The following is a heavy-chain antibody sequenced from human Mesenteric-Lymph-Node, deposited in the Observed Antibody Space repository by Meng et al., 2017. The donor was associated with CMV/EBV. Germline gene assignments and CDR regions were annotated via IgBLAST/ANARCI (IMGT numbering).Heavy chain of an antibody. Sequence: GESLKISCATSGFIFNSYEINWVRQAPGKGLEWISYISSSGTTMYYADSVKGRFTISRDNAKNSLYLQMNSLRADDTALYYCARQQTFGVVSSYYYGMDVWGQGTTVTVSS. CDR3: ARQQTFGVVSSYYYGMDV. D-gene: IGHD3-3*01. CDR1: GFIFNSYE. V-gene: IGHV3-48*03. CDR2: ISSSGTTM. J-gene: IGHJ6*02.